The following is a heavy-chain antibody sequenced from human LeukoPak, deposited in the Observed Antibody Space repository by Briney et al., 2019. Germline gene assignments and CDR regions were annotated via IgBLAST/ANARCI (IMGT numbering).Heavy chain of an antibody. CDR3: AYKGDHQLRIYYYYMDV. CDR2: IIPIFGTA. Sequence: GASVKVSCKASGGTFSRYAISWVRQAPGQGLEWMGGIIPIFGTANYAQKFQGRVTITTDESTSTAYMELSSLRSEDTAVYYCAYKGDHQLRIYYYYMDVWGKGTTVTVSS. J-gene: IGHJ6*03. V-gene: IGHV1-69*05. D-gene: IGHD2-2*01. CDR1: GGTFSRYA.